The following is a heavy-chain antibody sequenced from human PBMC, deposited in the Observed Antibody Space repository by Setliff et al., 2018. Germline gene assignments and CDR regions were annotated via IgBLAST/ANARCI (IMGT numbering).Heavy chain of an antibody. CDR1: GGSISSGGYY. CDR2: IYYSGST. V-gene: IGHV4-31*03. Sequence: SETLSLTCTVSGGSISSGGYYWSWIRQHPGKGLEWIGYIYYSGSTYYNPSLKSRVTTLVDTSKNHFSLKLSSVTAADTAVYYCARDWRDYGAMDYWGQGTLVTV. J-gene: IGHJ4*02. CDR3: ARDWRDYGAMDY. D-gene: IGHD4-17*01.